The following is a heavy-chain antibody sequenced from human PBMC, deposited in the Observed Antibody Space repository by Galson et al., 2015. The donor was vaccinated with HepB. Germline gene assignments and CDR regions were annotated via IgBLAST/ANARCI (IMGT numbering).Heavy chain of an antibody. CDR2: ISAYNGNT. CDR3: ARDRARYCGGDCYTPIFDY. D-gene: IGHD2-21*01. CDR1: GYTFTSYG. J-gene: IGHJ4*02. Sequence: SVKVSCKASGYTFTSYGISWVRQAPGQGLEWMGWISAYNGNTNYAQKLQGRVTMTTDTSTSTAYMELRSLRSDDTAVYYCARDRARYCGGDCYTPIFDYWGQGTLVTVSS. V-gene: IGHV1-18*01.